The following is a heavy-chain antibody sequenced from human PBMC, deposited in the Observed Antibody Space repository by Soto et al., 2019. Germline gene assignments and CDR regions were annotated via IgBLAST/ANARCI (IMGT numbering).Heavy chain of an antibody. J-gene: IGHJ4*02. V-gene: IGHV5-51*03. CDR1: GYSFTNDW. Sequence: EVQLVQSGAEVKKPGESLKISCKGSGYSFTNDWIAWVRQMPEKGLEWMGIISPGDSDTTYRRSFQGQVTTSVDKSINPAYLQWNSLKASDTGMYYCVRTVTTPLAYFDYWGQGTLVTVSS. CDR3: VRTVTTPLAYFDY. D-gene: IGHD4-17*01. CDR2: ISPGDSDT.